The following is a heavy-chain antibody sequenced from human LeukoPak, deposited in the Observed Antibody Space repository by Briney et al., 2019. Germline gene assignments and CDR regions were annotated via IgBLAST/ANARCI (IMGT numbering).Heavy chain of an antibody. J-gene: IGHJ6*02. CDR1: GFTFSDYY. CDR3: AREGQQLVPYYYYGMDV. Sequence: GGSLRLSCAASGFTFSDYYMSWIRQALGKGLEWVSYISSSGSTIYYADSVKGRFTISRDNAKNSLYLQMNSLRAEDTAVYYCAREGQQLVPYYYYGMDVWGQGTTVTVSS. D-gene: IGHD6-6*01. V-gene: IGHV3-11*01. CDR2: ISSSGSTI.